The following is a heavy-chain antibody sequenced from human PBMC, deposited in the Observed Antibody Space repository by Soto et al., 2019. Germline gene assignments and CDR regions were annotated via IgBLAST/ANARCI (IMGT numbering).Heavy chain of an antibody. CDR1: GFTFSSYS. CDR2: ISSSSSYI. J-gene: IGHJ4*02. V-gene: IGHV3-21*01. CDR3: ATAGNYRFDN. D-gene: IGHD1-1*01. Sequence: LRLSCAASGFTFSSYSMNWVRQAPGKGLEWVSSISSSSSYIYYADSVKGRFTISRDNAKNSLYLQMNILRVEDTAVYFCATAGNYRFDNWGLGTLVTVSS.